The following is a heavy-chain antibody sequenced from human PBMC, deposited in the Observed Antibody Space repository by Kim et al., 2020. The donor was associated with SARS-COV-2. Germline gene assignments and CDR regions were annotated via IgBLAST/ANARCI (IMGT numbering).Heavy chain of an antibody. CDR2: ISSSSSYI. CDR3: ARDEWGGSYHPVPSDNYYYYGMDV. J-gene: IGHJ6*02. Sequence: GGSLRLSCAASGFTFSSYSMNWVRQAPGKGLEWVSSISSSSSYIYYADSVKGRFTISRDNAKNSLYLQMNSLRAEDTAVYYCARDEWGGSYHPVPSDNYYYYGMDVWGQGTTVTVSS. CDR1: GFTFSSYS. V-gene: IGHV3-21*01. D-gene: IGHD1-26*01.